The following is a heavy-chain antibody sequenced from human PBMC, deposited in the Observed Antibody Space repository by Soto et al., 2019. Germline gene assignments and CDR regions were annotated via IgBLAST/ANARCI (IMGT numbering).Heavy chain of an antibody. CDR2: IYYSGST. CDR1: GGSISSSSYY. J-gene: IGHJ6*02. D-gene: IGHD3-10*01. Sequence: PSETLSLTCTVSGGSISSSSYYWGWIRQPPGKGLEWIGSIYYSGSTYYNPSLESRVTISVDTSKNQFSLKLSSVTAADTAVYYCASHYGSGSYYYYYYYGMDVWGQGTTVTVSS. CDR3: ASHYGSGSYYYYYYYGMDV. V-gene: IGHV4-39*01.